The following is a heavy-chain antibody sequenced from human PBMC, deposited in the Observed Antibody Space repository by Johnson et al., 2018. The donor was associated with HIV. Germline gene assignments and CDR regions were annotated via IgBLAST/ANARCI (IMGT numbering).Heavy chain of an antibody. V-gene: IGHV3-20*04. CDR3: AKDIAVAGTTDRFDAFDI. D-gene: IGHD6-19*01. Sequence: EVQLVESGGGVVRPGGSLRLSCAASGFTFDDYGMSWVRQGPGKGLEWVSSINWNSGNTSYADSVKGQFSISRDNAKNSLYLQMNSLRAEDTALYYCAKDIAVAGTTDRFDAFDIWGQGTMVTVSS. J-gene: IGHJ3*02. CDR2: INWNSGNT. CDR1: GFTFDDYG.